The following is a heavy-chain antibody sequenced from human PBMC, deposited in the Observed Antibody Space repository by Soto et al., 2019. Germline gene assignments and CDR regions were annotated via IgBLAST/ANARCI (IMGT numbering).Heavy chain of an antibody. V-gene: IGHV3-23*01. CDR2: ISGSGAST. Sequence: GGSLRLSCVASGCTFNKYALAWVRQSPGKGLAWVSAISGSGASTYDADSVKGRFTISRDNSNNTLYLQTNRLSTASTAVHYRARMRSGSYYNRRVAFDIWDQGTMVTVSS. J-gene: IGHJ3*02. D-gene: IGHD3-10*01. CDR1: GCTFNKYA. CDR3: ARMRSGSYYNRRVAFDI.